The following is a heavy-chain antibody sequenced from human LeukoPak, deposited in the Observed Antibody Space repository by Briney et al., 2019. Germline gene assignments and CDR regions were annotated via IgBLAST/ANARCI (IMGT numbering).Heavy chain of an antibody. CDR3: ARLYGVAAAVLSPGWFDP. CDR1: GYSFTSYW. Sequence: GESLKISCKGSGYSFTSYWIGWVRQMPGKGLEWMGIIYPGDSDTRYSPSFQGQVTISADKSISTAYLQWSSLKASDTAMYYCARLYGVAAAVLSPGWFDPWGQGTLVTVSS. D-gene: IGHD6-13*01. CDR2: IYPGDSDT. V-gene: IGHV5-51*01. J-gene: IGHJ5*02.